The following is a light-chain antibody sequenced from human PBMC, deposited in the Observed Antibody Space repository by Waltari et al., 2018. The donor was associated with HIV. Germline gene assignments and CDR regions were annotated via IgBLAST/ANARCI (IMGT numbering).Light chain of an antibody. CDR2: YDD. V-gene: IGLV1-36*01. CDR1: SSNLGNNA. J-gene: IGLJ2*01. CDR3: AAWDDSLNGVV. Sequence: QSVLTQPPSVSEAPRQRVTISCSGSSSNLGNNAVIWYQQLPGKPPKLLIYYDDLLASGVSDRFSGSKSGTSASLAISGLQSEDESDYYCAAWDDSLNGVVFGGGTKLTVL.